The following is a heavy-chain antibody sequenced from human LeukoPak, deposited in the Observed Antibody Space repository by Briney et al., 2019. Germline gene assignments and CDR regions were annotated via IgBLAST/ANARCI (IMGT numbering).Heavy chain of an antibody. CDR1: GYTFTGYY. CDR2: INPNSGGT. Sequence: ASVKVSCKASGYTFTGYYMHWVRQAPGQGLEWMGWINPNSGGTNYAQKFQGRVTMTRDTSISTAYMELSRLRSDDTAVYYCARDSIAARRGDAFDIWGQGTMVTVSS. D-gene: IGHD6-6*01. CDR3: ARDSIAARRGDAFDI. V-gene: IGHV1-2*02. J-gene: IGHJ3*02.